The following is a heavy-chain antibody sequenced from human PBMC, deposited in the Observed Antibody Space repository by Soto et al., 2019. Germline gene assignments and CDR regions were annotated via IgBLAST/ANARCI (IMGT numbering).Heavy chain of an antibody. V-gene: IGHV4-61*01. CDR1: CGSVSSGSYY. Sequence: PSETLSLTCTVSCGSVSSGSYYWSWIRQPPGKGLEWIGYIDYSGSTNYNPSLKSRVTISVDTSKNQFSLKLSSVTAADTAVYYCARDSKRGYSGYDKLDYWGQGTLVTVSS. J-gene: IGHJ4*02. CDR3: ARDSKRGYSGYDKLDY. CDR2: IDYSGST. D-gene: IGHD5-12*01.